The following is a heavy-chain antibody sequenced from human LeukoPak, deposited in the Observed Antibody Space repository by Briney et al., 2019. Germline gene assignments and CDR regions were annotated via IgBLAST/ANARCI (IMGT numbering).Heavy chain of an antibody. V-gene: IGHV3-21*01. CDR1: GFIFSSSA. CDR3: ARLHRSTTSCYGKYYFDY. J-gene: IGHJ4*02. D-gene: IGHD2-2*01. Sequence: PGGSLRLSCAASGFIFSSSAMEWVRQAPGKGLEWVSSISRDSSYIYYADSVKGRFTIARDNAKNSLYLQMNSLTAEDTAVYYCARLHRSTTSCYGKYYFDYWGQGTLVTVSS. CDR2: ISRDSSYI.